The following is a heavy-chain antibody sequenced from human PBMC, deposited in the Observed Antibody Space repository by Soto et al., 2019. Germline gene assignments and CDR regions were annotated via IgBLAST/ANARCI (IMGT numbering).Heavy chain of an antibody. CDR3: ARGYSGYDSYYYYGMDV. D-gene: IGHD5-12*01. CDR1: GDSVSSNSAA. V-gene: IGHV6-1*01. Sequence: SQTLSLTCAISGDSVSSNSAAWDWIRQSPSRGLEWLGRTYYRSKWYNDYAVSVKSRITINPDTSKNQFSLQLNSVTPEDTAVYYCARGYSGYDSYYYYGMDVWGQGATVTVSS. CDR2: TYYRSKWYN. J-gene: IGHJ6*02.